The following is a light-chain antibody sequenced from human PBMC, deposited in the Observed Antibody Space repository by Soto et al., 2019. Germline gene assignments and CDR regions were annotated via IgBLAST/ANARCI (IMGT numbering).Light chain of an antibody. CDR2: DAS. CDR1: ERIGTY. V-gene: IGKV3-11*01. J-gene: IGKJ1*01. CDR3: QHRSNSPPMWT. Sequence: EIVLTQAPGTLSLSPGDRATLSCRASERIGTYLAWYQQKPGQAPRLLIYDASNRATGVPARFSGTGSGTDFTLTISSLESEEFAVYFCQHRSNSPPMWTFGQGTKVEIK.